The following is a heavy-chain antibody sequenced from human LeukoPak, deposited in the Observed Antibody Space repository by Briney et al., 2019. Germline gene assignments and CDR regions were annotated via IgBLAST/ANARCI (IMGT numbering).Heavy chain of an antibody. D-gene: IGHD3-22*01. CDR3: ARLYYYDSSGYYVFDY. J-gene: IGHJ4*02. CDR2: RYPGDSDT. Sequence: GESLQISCKGSGYIFTSCWIGWVRQMPGKGLEWMGFRYPGDSDTSYSPSVQGQVTISADKSISTAYLQWSSLKASDTAMYYCARLYYYDSSGYYVFDYWGQGTLVTVSS. CDR1: GYIFTSCW. V-gene: IGHV5-51*01.